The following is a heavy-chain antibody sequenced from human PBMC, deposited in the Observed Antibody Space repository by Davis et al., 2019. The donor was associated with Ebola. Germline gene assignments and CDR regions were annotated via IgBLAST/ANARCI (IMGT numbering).Heavy chain of an antibody. CDR1: GYTFTSYG. V-gene: IGHV1-18*01. CDR2: ISAYNGNT. Sequence: ASVKVSCKASGYTFTSYGISWVRQAPGQGLEWMGWISAYNGNTNYAQKLQGRVTMTTDTSTSTAYMELRSLRSEDTAVYYCAKGAAITALGTSLMSYWAQGTLVSVSS. D-gene: IGHD6-13*01. J-gene: IGHJ4*02. CDR3: AKGAAITALGTSLMSY.